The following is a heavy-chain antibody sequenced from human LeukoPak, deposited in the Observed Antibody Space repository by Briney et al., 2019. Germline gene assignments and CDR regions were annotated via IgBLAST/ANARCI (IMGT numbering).Heavy chain of an antibody. Sequence: GGSLRLSCEGSGFSFSAYNINWVRQAPGRGLESISYISSSSATIFYADSVKGRFTISRDNAKNSLYLQMNSLRPEDTAVYFCARDRHVPGLYYYYMDVWGKGTTVTVSS. J-gene: IGHJ6*03. CDR3: ARDRHVPGLYYYYMDV. V-gene: IGHV3-48*01. CDR2: ISSSSATI. D-gene: IGHD6-6*01. CDR1: GFSFSAYN.